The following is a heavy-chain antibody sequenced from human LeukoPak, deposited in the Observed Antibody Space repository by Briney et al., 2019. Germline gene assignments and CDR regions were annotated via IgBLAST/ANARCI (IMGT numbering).Heavy chain of an antibody. Sequence: SETLSLTCTVSGGSISSYYWSWIRQPAGKGLEWIGYIYYSGSIYYNPSLKSRVTMSVDTSKNQFSLKLSSVTAVDTAVYYCARTTGEDAFDIWGQGTMVTVSS. CDR3: ARTTGEDAFDI. CDR2: IYYSGSI. V-gene: IGHV4-59*04. D-gene: IGHD7-27*01. J-gene: IGHJ3*02. CDR1: GGSISSYY.